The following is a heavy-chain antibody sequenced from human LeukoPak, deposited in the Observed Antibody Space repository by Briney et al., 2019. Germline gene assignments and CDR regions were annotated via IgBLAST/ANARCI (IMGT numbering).Heavy chain of an antibody. D-gene: IGHD1-1*01. CDR1: GFTFSSYW. CDR2: INSDGSST. J-gene: IGHJ4*02. Sequence: GGPLRLFCAASGFTFSSYWMHWVRQAPGKGLVWVSRINSDGSSTSYADSVKGRFTISRDNAKNTLYLQMNSLRAEDTAVYYCARVRYDSPNDYWGQGTLVTVSS. V-gene: IGHV3-74*01. CDR3: ARVRYDSPNDY.